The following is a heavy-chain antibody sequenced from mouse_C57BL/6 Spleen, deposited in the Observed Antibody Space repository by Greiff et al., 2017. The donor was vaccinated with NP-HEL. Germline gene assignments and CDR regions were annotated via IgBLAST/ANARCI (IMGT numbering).Heavy chain of an antibody. Sequence: VKLQESGAELVRPGASVTLSCKASGYTFTDYEMHWVKQTPVHGLEWIGAIDPETGGTAYNQKFKGKAILTADKSSSTAYMELRSLTSEDSAVYYCTTEYYFDYWGQGTTLTVSS. CDR2: IDPETGGT. CDR3: TTEYYFDY. CDR1: GYTFTDYE. J-gene: IGHJ2*01. V-gene: IGHV1-15*01.